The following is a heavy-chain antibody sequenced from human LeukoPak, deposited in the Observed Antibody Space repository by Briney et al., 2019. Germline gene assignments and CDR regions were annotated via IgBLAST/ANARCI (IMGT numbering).Heavy chain of an antibody. Sequence: GGSLRLSCAASGFSFDDYGLTWVRQAPGKGLEWVSGINWNGDSTDYADSVKGRFTISRDNAKNTLYLQMNSLRAEDTALYYCARDLRVVITGSFDSWGQGTLVTVSS. J-gene: IGHJ4*02. CDR1: GFSFDDYG. CDR2: INWNGDST. D-gene: IGHD3-22*01. V-gene: IGHV3-20*04. CDR3: ARDLRVVITGSFDS.